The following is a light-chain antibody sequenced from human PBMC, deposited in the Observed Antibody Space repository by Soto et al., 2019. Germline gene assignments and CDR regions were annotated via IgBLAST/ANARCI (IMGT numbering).Light chain of an antibody. V-gene: IGKV1-5*03. Sequence: DIQMTQSPSTLSASVGDRVTLTCRASESISKWVAWYQQKPGKAPKLLVYQASTLQSGVPSRFSGSGSGTEFTLTIGSLQPDDFATYYCQHYKGYSPFTCGPGTRVDIK. CDR2: QAS. CDR3: QHYKGYSPFT. J-gene: IGKJ3*01. CDR1: ESISKW.